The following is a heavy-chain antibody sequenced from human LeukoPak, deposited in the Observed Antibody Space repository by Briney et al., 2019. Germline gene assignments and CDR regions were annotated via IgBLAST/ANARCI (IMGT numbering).Heavy chain of an antibody. J-gene: IGHJ1*01. CDR1: GFTFDDYA. V-gene: IGHV3-9*01. CDR2: ISWNSGSI. CDR3: AKGSPRQH. Sequence: GGSLRLSCAASGFTFDDYAMHWVRQAPGKGLEWVSGISWNSGSIGYADSVKGRFTISRDNAKNSLYLQMNSLRAEDTAVYYCAKGSPRQHWGQGTLVTVSS.